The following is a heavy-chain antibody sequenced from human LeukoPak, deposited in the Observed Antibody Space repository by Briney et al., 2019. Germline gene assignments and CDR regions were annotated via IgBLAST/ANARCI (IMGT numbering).Heavy chain of an antibody. CDR3: ARDAIVVVPAAPPLFDY. D-gene: IGHD2-2*01. CDR1: GFTFSSYA. Sequence: PGGSLRLSCAASGFTFSSYAMSWVRQAPGKGLEWVSAISGSGGSTYYADSVKGRFTISRDNSKNTLYLQMSSLRAEDTAVYYCARDAIVVVPAAPPLFDYWGQGTLVTVSS. J-gene: IGHJ4*02. CDR2: ISGSGGST. V-gene: IGHV3-23*01.